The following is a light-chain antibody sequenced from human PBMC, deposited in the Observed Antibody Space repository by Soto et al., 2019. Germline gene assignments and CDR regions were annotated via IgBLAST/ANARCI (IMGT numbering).Light chain of an antibody. Sequence: QAVVTQPPSVSAAPRQRVTISCSGSDSNIGDNAVNWYQQLPGKAPKLLIYYDDLVPSGVSDRFSGSKSGTSASLVISGLQSDDEAYYYCSSWDDSLNGVIFGGGTKVTVL. CDR1: DSNIGDNA. J-gene: IGLJ2*01. CDR3: SSWDDSLNGVI. V-gene: IGLV1-36*01. CDR2: YDD.